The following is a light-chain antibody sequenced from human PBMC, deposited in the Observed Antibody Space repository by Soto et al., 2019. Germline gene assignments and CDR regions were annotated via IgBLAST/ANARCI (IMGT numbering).Light chain of an antibody. CDR2: GAS. CDR3: QQYNNWPWT. V-gene: IGKV3-15*01. J-gene: IGKJ1*01. Sequence: DIVLTQSPGTLSLSPGERATLSCRASQSISDTLAWYQQKPGQAPRLLIHGASTRATGFPARFSGSGSGTDFTLTISSLQSEDFAVYYCQQYNNWPWTFGQGTKVDIK. CDR1: QSISDT.